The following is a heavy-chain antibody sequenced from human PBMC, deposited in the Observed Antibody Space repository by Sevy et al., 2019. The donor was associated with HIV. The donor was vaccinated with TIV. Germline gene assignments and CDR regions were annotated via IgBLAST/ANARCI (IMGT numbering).Heavy chain of an antibody. Sequence: GGSLRLSCTASGFTFGDYAMSWFRQAPGKGLEWVGFIRSKGYGGTTEYAASVKGRFTISRDESKSIAYLQMSSLKIEDTAVYYCSKQWLDTEDYNWFDPWGQGTLVTVSS. J-gene: IGHJ5*02. CDR3: SKQWLDTEDYNWFDP. V-gene: IGHV3-49*03. D-gene: IGHD6-19*01. CDR1: GFTFGDYA. CDR2: IRSKGYGGTT.